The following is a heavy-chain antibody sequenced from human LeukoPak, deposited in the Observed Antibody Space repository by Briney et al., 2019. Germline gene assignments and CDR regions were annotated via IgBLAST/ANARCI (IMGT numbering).Heavy chain of an antibody. Sequence: PGGSLRLSCAASGFTVSINYMSWVRQAPGKGVEWVSVIYSSGSTYDAVSVKGRFTISRDNSKNTLYLQMNSLRAEDTAVYYCARESGLRYFDFWGQGTLVTVSS. J-gene: IGHJ4*02. CDR1: GFTVSINY. V-gene: IGHV3-53*01. D-gene: IGHD3/OR15-3a*01. CDR2: IYSSGST. CDR3: ARESGLRYFDF.